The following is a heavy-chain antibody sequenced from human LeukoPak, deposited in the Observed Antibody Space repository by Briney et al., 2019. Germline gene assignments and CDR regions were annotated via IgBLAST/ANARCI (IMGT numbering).Heavy chain of an antibody. CDR1: GYTFTGYY. Sequence: ASVTVSCKASGYTFTGYYMHWVRQAPGQGLEWMGWINPNSGGTNYAQKFHGGATMTKATTISTAYMQRTRLPSDTTAVYSGARVIPPGPRGRYCSGGSCYRTKTFDYWGQGTLVTVSS. J-gene: IGHJ4*02. CDR3: ARVIPPGPRGRYCSGGSCYRTKTFDY. V-gene: IGHV1-2*02. D-gene: IGHD2-15*01. CDR2: INPNSGGT.